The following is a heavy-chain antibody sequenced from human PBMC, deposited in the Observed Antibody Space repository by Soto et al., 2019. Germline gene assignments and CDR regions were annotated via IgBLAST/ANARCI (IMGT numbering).Heavy chain of an antibody. CDR3: AAQTLMDV. Sequence: SVKVSCKASGFTFTISAVQWVRQARGQRLEWIGWIVVGSGNTNYAQKFQERVTITRDMSTSTAYMELSSLRSEDTAVYYCAAQTLMDVWGQGTTVTVSS. CDR1: GFTFTISA. J-gene: IGHJ6*02. CDR2: IVVGSGNT. V-gene: IGHV1-58*01.